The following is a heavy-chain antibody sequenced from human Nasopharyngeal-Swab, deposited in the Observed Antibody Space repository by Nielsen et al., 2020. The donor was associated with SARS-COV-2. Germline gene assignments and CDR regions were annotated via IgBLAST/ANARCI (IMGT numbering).Heavy chain of an antibody. CDR2: IGAGGNT. Sequence: GGSLRLSCVASGFTFSSSAISWVRQAPGMGLEWVSVIGAGGNTIYADSVKGRFTISRDNSKNTVYLQMNSLRAEDTAVYYCARDPPTEGYYYYYYGMDVWGQGTTVTVSS. J-gene: IGHJ6*02. CDR3: ARDPPTEGYYYYYYGMDV. V-gene: IGHV3-23*01. CDR1: GFTFSSSA.